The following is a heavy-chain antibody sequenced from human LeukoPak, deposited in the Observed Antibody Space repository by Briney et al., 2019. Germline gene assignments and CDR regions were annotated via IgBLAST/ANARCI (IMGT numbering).Heavy chain of an antibody. V-gene: IGHV3-7*01. CDR1: GFTFSGYW. Sequence: PGGSLRLSCTASGFTFSGYWMTWVRQAPGKGLECVANIKQDGSEKHYVDSVRGRFTISRENAKNSLYLQMNSLRAEDTAVYYCARDFYYYIDVWGKGTTVTVSS. CDR2: IKQDGSEK. CDR3: ARDFYYYIDV. J-gene: IGHJ6*03.